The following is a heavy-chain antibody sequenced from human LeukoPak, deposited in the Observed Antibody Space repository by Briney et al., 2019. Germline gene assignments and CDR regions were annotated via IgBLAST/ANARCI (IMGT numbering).Heavy chain of an antibody. D-gene: IGHD3-10*01. CDR3: ARSVRGAMSGYYYYMDV. Sequence: SETLSLTCTVSGGSINNYYWSWIRQPPGKGLEWIGYIYTSGSTNYNPSLKSRVTISVDTSKNQFSLKLSSVTAADTAVYYCARSVRGAMSGYYYYMDVWGKGTTVTISS. CDR1: GGSINNYY. V-gene: IGHV4-4*08. J-gene: IGHJ6*03. CDR2: IYTSGST.